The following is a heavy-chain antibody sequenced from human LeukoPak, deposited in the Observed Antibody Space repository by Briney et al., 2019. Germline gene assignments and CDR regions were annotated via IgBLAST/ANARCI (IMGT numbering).Heavy chain of an antibody. CDR3: ARHLRWRTSFSPFDY. D-gene: IGHD3/OR15-3a*01. CDR1: GGSFSGYY. V-gene: IGHV4-34*01. J-gene: IGHJ4*02. Sequence: SETLSLTCAVYGGSFSGYYWSWIRQPLGKGLEWIGEINHSENTDYNPSLKSRVTISVDTSKNQLSLKLSSVAAADTAVYYCARHLRWRTSFSPFDYWGQGTLVTVSS. CDR2: INHSENT.